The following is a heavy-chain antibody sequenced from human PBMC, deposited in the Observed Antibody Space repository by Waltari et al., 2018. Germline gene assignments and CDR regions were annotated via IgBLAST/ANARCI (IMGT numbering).Heavy chain of an antibody. CDR2: IHHSGST. Sequence: QVQLQESGPGLVKPSETLSLTCAVSGYSISTDYYWVWIRQPPGKGLEWIGNIHHSGSTYYNPSLESRVSISLDTSKNQFSLELSSLTADDTAVYYCARGQGYWGQGTLVTVSS. CDR3: ARGQGY. V-gene: IGHV4-38-2*01. CDR1: GYSISTDYY. J-gene: IGHJ4*02.